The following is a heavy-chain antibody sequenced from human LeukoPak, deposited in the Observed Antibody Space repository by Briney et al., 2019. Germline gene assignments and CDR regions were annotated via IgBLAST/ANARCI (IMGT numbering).Heavy chain of an antibody. D-gene: IGHD1-14*01. CDR1: GFTVSNNY. Sequence: GGSLRLSCAASGFTVSNNYMSWVRQAPGKGLEWISVIYSGGSTYYADSVKGRFTISRGNSKNTVYLQMNGLTDEDTAVYYCARDPTGASVWGKGTTVTVSS. J-gene: IGHJ6*04. CDR2: IYSGGST. CDR3: ARDPTGASV. V-gene: IGHV3-53*01.